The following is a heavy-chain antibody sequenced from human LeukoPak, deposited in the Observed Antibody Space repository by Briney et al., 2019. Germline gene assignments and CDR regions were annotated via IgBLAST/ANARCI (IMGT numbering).Heavy chain of an antibody. J-gene: IGHJ4*02. CDR3: ASRPFETTVVPWDFY. Sequence: GESLKISCKGSGYNFNTYWVAWVRQLPGKGLEWMGIIRPMNSDVRYSPSFQGQVAISDDRSINTAYLQWSSLTASDTAMYYCASRPFETTVVPWDFYWGQGTQVTVSS. D-gene: IGHD4-17*01. CDR2: IRPMNSDV. V-gene: IGHV5-51*01. CDR1: GYNFNTYW.